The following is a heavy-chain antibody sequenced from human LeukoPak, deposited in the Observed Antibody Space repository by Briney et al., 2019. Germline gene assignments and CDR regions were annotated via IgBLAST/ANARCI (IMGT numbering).Heavy chain of an antibody. Sequence: GSAVKVSFKSSGATFSIYAISWGRQAPGQGLEWMGGIIPSFGRASYAQKFQGRVTITAYKSTSTAYMAPSSLRSEDTAVYYCASSIAAPLTDAFDIWGQGTMVTVSS. V-gene: IGHV1-69*06. J-gene: IGHJ3*02. D-gene: IGHD6-6*01. CDR1: GATFSIYA. CDR3: ASSIAAPLTDAFDI. CDR2: IIPSFGRA.